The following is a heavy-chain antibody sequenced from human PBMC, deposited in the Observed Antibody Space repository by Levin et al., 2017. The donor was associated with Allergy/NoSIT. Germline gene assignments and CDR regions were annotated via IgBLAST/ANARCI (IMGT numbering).Heavy chain of an antibody. CDR1: RFSLSNAW. Sequence: GGSLRLSCAASRFSLSNAWMNWVRQAPGKGLEWIGRITSKTDGAATDYAAPLKGRFTISRDDSTYTLYLDMNSLKVEDTALYFCATQFQWWGQGTLVTVSS. CDR3: ATQFQW. CDR2: ITSKTDGAAT. D-gene: IGHD6-19*01. V-gene: IGHV3-15*01. J-gene: IGHJ4*02.